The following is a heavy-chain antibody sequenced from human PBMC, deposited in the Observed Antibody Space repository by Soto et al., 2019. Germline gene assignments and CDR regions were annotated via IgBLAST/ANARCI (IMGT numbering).Heavy chain of an antibody. J-gene: IGHJ3*02. CDR3: ARGPNYDYIWGSYRPRDAFDI. CDR2: ISAYNGNT. V-gene: IGHV1-18*01. CDR1: GYTFTSYG. Sequence: ASVKVSCKASGYTFTSYGISLVRQAPGQGLEWMGWISAYNGNTNYAQKLQGRVTMTTDTSTSTAYMELRSLRSDDTAVYYCARGPNYDYIWGSYRPRDAFDIWGQGTMVTVSS. D-gene: IGHD3-16*02.